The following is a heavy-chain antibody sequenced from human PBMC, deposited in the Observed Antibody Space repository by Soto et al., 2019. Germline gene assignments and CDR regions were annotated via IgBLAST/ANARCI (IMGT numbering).Heavy chain of an antibody. J-gene: IGHJ4*02. V-gene: IGHV3-23*01. CDR2: ISGTGTST. CDR1: GFTFSNYA. Sequence: EVQVLESGGDLVQPGGSLRLSCVASGFTFSNYAMSWVRQAPGKGLGWVSTISGTGTSTYYADFGKGRFTISRDNSKKGAYGQMSSRRAENTAVYYWAKHDRGDYMASWGQETLVTVSS. D-gene: IGHD3-16*01. CDR3: AKHDRGDYMAS.